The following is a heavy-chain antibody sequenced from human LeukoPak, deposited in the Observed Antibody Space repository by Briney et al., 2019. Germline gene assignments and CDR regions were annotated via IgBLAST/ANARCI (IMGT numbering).Heavy chain of an antibody. V-gene: IGHV3-53*04. CDR2: IYSGGTT. J-gene: IGHJ4*02. Sequence: GGSLRLSCAASGFTFSDHYMSWVRQAPGKGLEWVSVIYSGGTTHYADSVKGRFTISRHNSKNTLYLQMNSLRAEDTAVYYCARDRGYGDYYFEYWGQGTLVTVSS. CDR1: GFTFSDHY. D-gene: IGHD4-17*01. CDR3: ARDRGYGDYYFEY.